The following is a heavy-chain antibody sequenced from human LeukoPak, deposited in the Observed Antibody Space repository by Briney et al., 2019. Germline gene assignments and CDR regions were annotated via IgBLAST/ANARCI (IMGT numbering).Heavy chain of an antibody. J-gene: IGHJ5*02. V-gene: IGHV4-59*01. Sequence: SETLSLTCTVSGGSISSYYWSWIRQPPGKGLEWIGYIYYSGSTNYNPSLKSRVTISVDTSKNQFSLKLSSVTAADTAVYYCARDTYYGGWFDPWGQGTLVTVSS. D-gene: IGHD3-10*01. CDR1: GGSISSYY. CDR2: IYYSGST. CDR3: ARDTYYGGWFDP.